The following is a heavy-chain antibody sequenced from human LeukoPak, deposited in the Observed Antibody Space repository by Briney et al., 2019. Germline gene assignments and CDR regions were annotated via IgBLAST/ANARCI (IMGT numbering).Heavy chain of an antibody. CDR3: ARALSA. CDR1: GXTFXSNY. Sequence: LXLSXXXXGXTFXSNYMSWVRRAPGKGLEWVSVIYSGGSTYYADSVKGRFTISRDNSKNTLYLQMNSLRAEDTAVYYCARALSAWGQGTLVTVSS. V-gene: IGHV3-53*01. D-gene: IGHD3-3*01. CDR2: IYSGGST. J-gene: IGHJ4*02.